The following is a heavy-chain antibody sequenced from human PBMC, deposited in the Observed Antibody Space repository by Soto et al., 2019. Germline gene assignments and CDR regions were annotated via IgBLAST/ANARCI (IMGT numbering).Heavy chain of an antibody. CDR2: INPSGGST. CDR3: ARSVTGTTYPPYGSGSYYKY. V-gene: IGHV1-46*01. CDR1: GYTFTSYY. Sequence: ASVKVSCKASGYTFTSYYMHWVRQAPGQGLEWMGIINPSGGSTSYAQKFQGRVTMTRDTSTSTVYMELSSLRSEDTAVYYCARSVTGTTYPPYGSGSYYKYWGQGTLVTVSS. D-gene: IGHD3-10*01. J-gene: IGHJ4*02.